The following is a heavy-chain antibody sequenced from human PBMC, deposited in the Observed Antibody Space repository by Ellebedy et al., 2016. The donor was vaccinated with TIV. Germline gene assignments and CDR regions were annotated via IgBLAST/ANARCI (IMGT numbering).Heavy chain of an antibody. J-gene: IGHJ5*02. CDR1: GGTFSSYA. D-gene: IGHD1-26*01. V-gene: IGHV1-69*13. CDR3: ARGVPSGSYLRQNWFEP. Sequence: SVKVSCXASGGTFSSYAISWLRQAPGQGLEWMGGIIPIFGTANYAQKFQGRVTITADESTSTAYMELSSLRSEDTAVYYCARGVPSGSYLRQNWFEPWGQGTLVTVSS. CDR2: IIPIFGTA.